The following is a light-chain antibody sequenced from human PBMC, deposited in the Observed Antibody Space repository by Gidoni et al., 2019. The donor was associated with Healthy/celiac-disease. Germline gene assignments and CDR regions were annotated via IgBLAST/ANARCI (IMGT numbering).Light chain of an antibody. Sequence: DIQMTQSPSSLSASVGDRVTITCRASQSISSYLNWYQQKPGKPPKLLIYAASSLQSGVPSRFSGSGSGTDFTLTISSLQPEDFATYYCQQSYSTPWGFGQXTKVEIK. CDR2: AAS. J-gene: IGKJ1*01. CDR3: QQSYSTPWG. CDR1: QSISSY. V-gene: IGKV1-39*01.